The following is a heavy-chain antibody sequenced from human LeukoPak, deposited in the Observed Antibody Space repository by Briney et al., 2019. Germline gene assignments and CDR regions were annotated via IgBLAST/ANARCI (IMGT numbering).Heavy chain of an antibody. V-gene: IGHV3-73*01. CDR2: IRSKANSYAT. CDR3: PRRAGGCSSRSCYDY. CDR1: GFTFSDSA. D-gene: IGHD2-2*01. J-gene: IGHJ4*02. Sequence: GESLKLSCAASGFTFSDSAMHRVRQASGKGLEGFGRIRSKANSYATAYGASVKGRFTISRDESNNKAYLKMNSLKTEDPAVYFCPRRAGGCSSRSCYDYWGQGILVTVSS.